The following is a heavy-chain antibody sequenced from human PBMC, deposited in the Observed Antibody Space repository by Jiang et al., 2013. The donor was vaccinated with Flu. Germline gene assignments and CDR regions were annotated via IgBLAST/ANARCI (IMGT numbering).Heavy chain of an antibody. D-gene: IGHD3-22*01. CDR2: INPNSGGT. J-gene: IGHJ4*02. Sequence: SGAEVKKPGASVKVSCKASGYTFTGYYMHWVRQAPGQGLEWMGWINPNSGGTNYAQKFQGWVTMTRDTSISTAYMELSRLRSDDTAVYYCARDRLSWHSSGYYLFDYWGQGTLVTVSS. CDR3: ARDRLSWHSSGYYLFDY. V-gene: IGHV1-2*04. CDR1: GYTFTGYY.